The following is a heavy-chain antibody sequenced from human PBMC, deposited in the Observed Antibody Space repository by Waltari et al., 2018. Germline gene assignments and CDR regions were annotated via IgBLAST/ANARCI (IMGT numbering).Heavy chain of an antibody. CDR1: DGPLSGYY. Sequence: QVQLQQWGAGLLKPSETLSLTCGVLDGPLSGYYWSWIRQPPGKGLEWIGEIHYSGSPNHNPSLKSRVSISGDTSKNQFSLQLSSVTAADTAVYYCARKHARDGYKYYYYGLDVWGQGTTVTVSS. J-gene: IGHJ6*02. D-gene: IGHD5-12*01. CDR2: IHYSGSP. V-gene: IGHV4-34*01. CDR3: ARKHARDGYKYYYYGLDV.